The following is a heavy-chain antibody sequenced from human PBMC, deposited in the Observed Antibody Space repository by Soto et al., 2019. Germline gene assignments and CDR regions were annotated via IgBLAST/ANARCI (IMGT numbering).Heavy chain of an antibody. D-gene: IGHD1-7*01. Sequence: QVQLVESGGGVVQPGRSLRLSCAASGFTFSSYGMHWVRQAPGKGLEWVAVIWYDGSNKYYADSVKGRFTISRDNSKNTLYLQMNSLRAEDTDVYYCARQRPGKLTGTTSRWFDPWGQGTLVTGSS. J-gene: IGHJ5*02. V-gene: IGHV3-33*01. CDR2: IWYDGSNK. CDR1: GFTFSSYG. CDR3: ARQRPGKLTGTTSRWFDP.